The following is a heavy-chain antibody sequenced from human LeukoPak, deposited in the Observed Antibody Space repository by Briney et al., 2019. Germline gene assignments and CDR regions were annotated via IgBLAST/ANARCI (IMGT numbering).Heavy chain of an antibody. J-gene: IGHJ3*02. CDR2: IIPILGMA. CDR3: ARDLYDSSDYYYLDIMDDAFDI. D-gene: IGHD3-22*01. Sequence: SVKVSFKASVGTFSSYAISWVRQAPGQGLEWMGRIIPILGMAHYAQKFQGRVTITADKSTSTAYMELSSLRSEDTAVYHCARDLYDSSDYYYLDIMDDAFDIWGQGTMVTVSS. CDR1: VGTFSSYA. V-gene: IGHV1-69*04.